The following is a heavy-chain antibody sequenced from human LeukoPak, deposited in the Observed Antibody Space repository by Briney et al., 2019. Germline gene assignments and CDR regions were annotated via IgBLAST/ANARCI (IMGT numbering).Heavy chain of an antibody. CDR1: GGSISSGGYY. CDR2: IYYSGST. V-gene: IGHV4-61*03. Sequence: SETLSLTCTVSGGSISSGGYYWSWIRQHPGKGLEWIGYIYYSGSTYYNPSLKSRVTISVDTSKNHFSLNLSSVTAADTAVYYCARTTSGRLFKLDYWGQGTLVTVSS. D-gene: IGHD5-12*01. CDR3: ARTTSGRLFKLDY. J-gene: IGHJ4*02.